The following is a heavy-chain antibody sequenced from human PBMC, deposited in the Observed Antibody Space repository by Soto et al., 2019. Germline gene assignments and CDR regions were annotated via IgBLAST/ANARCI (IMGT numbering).Heavy chain of an antibody. Sequence: EVQLVESGGGLVQPGGSLGLSCAASGFSVSNLFMTWVRQAPGKGLEWVSVISSDGSTYYADSVKGRFTISRDNSKNTLYLEMNSLRAGDTAVYYCARDTLGWAYDFRHGGQGTLVTVSS. V-gene: IGHV3-66*01. CDR1: GFSVSNLF. CDR2: ISSDGST. J-gene: IGHJ4*02. CDR3: ARDTLGWAYDFRH. D-gene: IGHD3-3*01.